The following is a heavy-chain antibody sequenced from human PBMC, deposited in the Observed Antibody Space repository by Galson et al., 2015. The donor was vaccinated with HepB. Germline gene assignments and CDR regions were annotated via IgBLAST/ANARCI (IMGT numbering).Heavy chain of an antibody. V-gene: IGHV3-30*18. CDR2: ISYDGSNK. D-gene: IGHD6-19*01. CDR1: GFTFSSYG. Sequence: SLRLSCAASGFTFSSYGMHWVRQAPGKGLEWVAVISYDGSNKYYADSVKGRFTISRDNSKNTLYPQMNSLRAEDTAVYYCAKDLGAVAGTGDAFDIWGQGTMVTVSS. J-gene: IGHJ3*02. CDR3: AKDLGAVAGTGDAFDI.